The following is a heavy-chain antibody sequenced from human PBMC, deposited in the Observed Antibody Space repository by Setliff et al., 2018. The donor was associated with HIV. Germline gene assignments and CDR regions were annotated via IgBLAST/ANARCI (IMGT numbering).Heavy chain of an antibody. Sequence: PGGSLRLSCAASGVTVSKNYMSWVRQAPGKGLEWASVIYIGGATFYADSVKGRFTISRDNVKNSLYLQMNSLRAEDTAVYYCATSKQWLIKSPLDYWGQGTLVTVSS. CDR1: GVTVSKNY. V-gene: IGHV3-66*01. D-gene: IGHD6-19*01. CDR2: IYIGGAT. J-gene: IGHJ4*02. CDR3: ATSKQWLIKSPLDY.